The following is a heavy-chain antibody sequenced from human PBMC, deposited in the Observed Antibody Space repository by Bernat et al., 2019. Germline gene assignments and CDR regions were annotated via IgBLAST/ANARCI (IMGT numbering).Heavy chain of an antibody. CDR2: ISYDGSNK. CDR1: GFTFSSYA. Sequence: QVQLVESGGGVVQPGRSLRLSCAASGFTFSSYAMHWVRQAPGKGLEWVAVISYDGSNKYYADSVKGRFTISRDNSKNTLYLQMNSLRAEDTAVYYCASLVEGLEYFDYWGQGTLVTVSS. D-gene: IGHD5-24*01. CDR3: ASLVEGLEYFDY. J-gene: IGHJ4*02. V-gene: IGHV3-30-3*01.